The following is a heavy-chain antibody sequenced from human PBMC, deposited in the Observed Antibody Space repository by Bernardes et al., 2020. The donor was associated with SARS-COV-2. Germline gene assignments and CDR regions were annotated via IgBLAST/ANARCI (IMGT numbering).Heavy chain of an antibody. Sequence: GGSLRLSCAASGFTFSSYGMHWVRQAPGKGLEWVAVIWYDGSNKYYADSVKGRFTISRDNSKNTLYLQMNSLRAEDTAVYYCARDGGLRGGYDKDYYYYGMDVWGQGTTVTVSS. CDR1: GFTFSSYG. CDR2: IWYDGSNK. J-gene: IGHJ6*02. D-gene: IGHD5-12*01. V-gene: IGHV3-33*01. CDR3: ARDGGLRGGYDKDYYYYGMDV.